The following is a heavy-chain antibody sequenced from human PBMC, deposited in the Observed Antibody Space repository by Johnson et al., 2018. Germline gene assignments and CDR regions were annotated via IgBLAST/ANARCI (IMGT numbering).Heavy chain of an antibody. J-gene: IGHJ1*01. CDR1: GFTFSSYS. CDR3: VRDLSTTTGGYFQH. Sequence: VQLVQSGGDLVQPGGSLRLSCAASGFTFSSYSMTWVRQAPGKGLEWVSSLSRSNSYGYYADSVKGRFTITRDNAKNSLDLQMNSQRVEDTAVYYCVRDLSTTTGGYFQHWGQGTLVTVSS. V-gene: IGHV3-21*01. D-gene: IGHD1-14*01. CDR2: LSRSNSYG.